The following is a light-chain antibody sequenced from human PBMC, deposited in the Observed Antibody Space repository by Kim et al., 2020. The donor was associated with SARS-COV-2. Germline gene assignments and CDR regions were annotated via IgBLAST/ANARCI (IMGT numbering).Light chain of an antibody. CDR3: QQYNNWPPR. Sequence: EIVMTQSPATLSVSPGERATLSCRASHSVSSNLAWYQQKPGQAPRLLIYGASTRATGIPARISGSGSGTAFSLTISSLQSEDFAVYYCQQYNNWPPRFGQGTKVDIK. CDR2: GAS. J-gene: IGKJ1*01. CDR1: HSVSSN. V-gene: IGKV3-15*01.